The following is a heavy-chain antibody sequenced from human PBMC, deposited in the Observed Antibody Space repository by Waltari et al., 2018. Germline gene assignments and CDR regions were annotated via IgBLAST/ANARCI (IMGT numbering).Heavy chain of an antibody. V-gene: IGHV3-72*01. CDR3: ARDLSPTYYYYYGMDV. CDR1: GFTFSDHY. J-gene: IGHJ6*02. CDR2: IRNKANISTT. Sequence: EVQLVESGGDLVQPGGSLRLSCAASGFTFSDHYSDWVRQAPGRGMEWVGRIRNKANISTTDYAASVKGRFVISRDDSKNSLYLQMKTLKTEDAAMYYCARDLSPTYYYYYGMDVWGQGTTVTVSS.